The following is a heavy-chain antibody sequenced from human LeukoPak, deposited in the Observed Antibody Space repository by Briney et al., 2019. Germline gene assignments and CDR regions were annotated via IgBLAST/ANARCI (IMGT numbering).Heavy chain of an antibody. Sequence: PGGSLRLSCATSGFTFSLYAMSWVRQAPGKGLEWVSFINGSGDRTYYADAVKGRFTVSRDNSENTLYMQMKSLRAEDTAVYYCVSQTYSGSDRYYFDYWGQGTLVTVSS. J-gene: IGHJ4*02. D-gene: IGHD1-26*01. CDR2: INGSGDRT. CDR3: VSQTYSGSDRYYFDY. V-gene: IGHV3-23*01. CDR1: GFTFSLYA.